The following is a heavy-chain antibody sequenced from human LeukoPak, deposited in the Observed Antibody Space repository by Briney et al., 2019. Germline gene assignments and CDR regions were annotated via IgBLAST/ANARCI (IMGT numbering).Heavy chain of an antibody. CDR3: ARDRLDAFDI. CDR1: GYTFTGYY. CDR2: ISAYNGNT. Sequence: ASVKVSCKASGYTFTGYYLHWVRQAPGQGLEWMGWISAYNGNTNYAQKLQGRVTMTTDTSTSTAYMELRSLRSDDTAVYYCARDRLDAFDIWGQGTMVTVSS. V-gene: IGHV1-18*04. J-gene: IGHJ3*02.